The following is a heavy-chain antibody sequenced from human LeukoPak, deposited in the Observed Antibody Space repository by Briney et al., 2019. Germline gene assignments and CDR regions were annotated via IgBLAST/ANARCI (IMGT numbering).Heavy chain of an antibody. CDR2: IYSGGTT. CDR1: GFTFSSYS. Sequence: GGSLRLSCAASGFTFSSYSMNWVRQAPGKGLEWVSAIYSGGTTYYADSVKGRFTISRDNSKNTLYLQMNSLRAEDTAVYYCARVKRTDSSGYLNYFDYWGQGTLVTVSS. J-gene: IGHJ4*02. D-gene: IGHD3-22*01. CDR3: ARVKRTDSSGYLNYFDY. V-gene: IGHV3-53*01.